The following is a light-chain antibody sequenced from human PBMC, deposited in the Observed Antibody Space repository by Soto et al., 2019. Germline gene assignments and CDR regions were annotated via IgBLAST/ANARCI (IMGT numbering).Light chain of an antibody. CDR3: SSYTSSSTVV. Sequence: QSALTQPASVSGSPGQSITISCTGTSSDVGGYNYVSWYQQHPGKAPKLMIYDVVNRPSGLSYRFSGSKSGNTASLTISGLQAEDEADYYCSSYTSSSTVVFGGGTKLTVL. J-gene: IGLJ2*01. V-gene: IGLV2-14*01. CDR1: SSDVGGYNY. CDR2: DVV.